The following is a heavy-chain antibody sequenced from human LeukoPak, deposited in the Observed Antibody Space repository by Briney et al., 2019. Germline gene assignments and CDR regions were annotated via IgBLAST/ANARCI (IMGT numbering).Heavy chain of an antibody. CDR1: GYTFTSYD. Sequence: GASVKVSCKASGYTFTSYDINWVRQATGQGLEWMGWMNPNSGNTGYAQKFQGRVTMTRNTSISTAYMELSSLRSEDTAVYYCARERRWGAAAGWDTLDYYGMDVWGQGTTVTVSS. D-gene: IGHD6-13*01. J-gene: IGHJ6*02. CDR3: ARERRWGAAAGWDTLDYYGMDV. V-gene: IGHV1-8*01. CDR2: MNPNSGNT.